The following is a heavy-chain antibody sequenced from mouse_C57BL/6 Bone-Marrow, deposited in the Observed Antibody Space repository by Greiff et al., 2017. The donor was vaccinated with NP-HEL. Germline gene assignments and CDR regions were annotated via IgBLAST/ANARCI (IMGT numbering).Heavy chain of an antibody. Sequence: EVKLVESGAELVRPGASVKLSCTASGFNIKDDYMHWVKQRPEQGLEWIGWIDPENGDTEYASKFQGKATITADTSSNTAYLQLSSLTSEDTAVYYCTTPGLDFDYWGQGTTLTVSS. CDR1: GFNIKDDY. J-gene: IGHJ2*01. CDR2: IDPENGDT. V-gene: IGHV14-4*01. CDR3: TTPGLDFDY. D-gene: IGHD3-3*01.